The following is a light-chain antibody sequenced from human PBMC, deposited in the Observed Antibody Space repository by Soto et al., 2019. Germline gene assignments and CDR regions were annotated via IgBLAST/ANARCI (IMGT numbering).Light chain of an antibody. CDR3: CSYAGSSSYV. J-gene: IGLJ1*01. V-gene: IGLV2-11*01. CDR2: TVA. Sequence: QSVLTQPRSVSGSPGQSVTISCTGTSSDIGGYNYVSWYQQHPGKAPKLMIYTVAKRPSGVPDRFSGSKSDNTASLTISGLQADDEADYYCCSYAGSSSYVFGTVTKVTVL. CDR1: SSDIGGYNY.